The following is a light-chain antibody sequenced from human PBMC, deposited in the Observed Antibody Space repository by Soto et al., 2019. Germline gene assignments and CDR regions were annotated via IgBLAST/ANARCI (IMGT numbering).Light chain of an antibody. CDR3: QHYGGMWT. CDR1: QSITNR. V-gene: IGKV1-5*01. J-gene: IGKJ1*01. Sequence: DIQMTQSPSTLSASVGDRVTITCRASQSITNRLAWYQQKPGKAPKVLIYDASNLESGVPSRFSGSGSGAEFILTISSLQPDYFSTYYCQHYGGMWTFGQGTKVDIK. CDR2: DAS.